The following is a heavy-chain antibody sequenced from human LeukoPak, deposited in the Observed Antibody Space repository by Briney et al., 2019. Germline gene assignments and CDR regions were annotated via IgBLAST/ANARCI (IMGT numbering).Heavy chain of an antibody. CDR2: MNPNSGNT. V-gene: IGHV1-8*03. Sequence: ASVKVSCKASGYTFTSYDINWVRQATGQGLEWMGWMNPNSGNTGYAQKFQGRVTITRNTSISTAYMELSSLRSEDTAVYYCARGNRLYSSSWSALPFDFWGQGTTLTVSS. J-gene: IGHJ3*01. CDR3: ARGNRLYSSSWSALPFDF. CDR1: GYTFTSYD. D-gene: IGHD6-13*01.